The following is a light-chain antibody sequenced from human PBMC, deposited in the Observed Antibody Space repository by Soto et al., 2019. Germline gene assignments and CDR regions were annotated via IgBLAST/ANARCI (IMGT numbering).Light chain of an antibody. CDR2: ASS. J-gene: IGKJ4*01. Sequence: DIQMNQYPSSLSAYVGDRVTITCRASQSISSYLNWYQQKPGKAPKLLIYASSSLQSGVPSRFSGSGAGTDFTLTISILQSEDFATYYFQQSYSTPDTFGGGTKVEIK. V-gene: IGKV1-39*01. CDR3: QQSYSTPDT. CDR1: QSISSY.